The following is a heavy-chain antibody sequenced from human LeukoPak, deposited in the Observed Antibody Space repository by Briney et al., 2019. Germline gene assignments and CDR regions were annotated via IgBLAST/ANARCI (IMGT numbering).Heavy chain of an antibody. CDR1: GYTFTSYD. D-gene: IGHD7-27*01. CDR3: ARVPWGSGYYYYMDV. J-gene: IGHJ6*03. Sequence: ASVKVSCKASGYTFTSYDINWVRQATGQGLEWMGWISAYNGNTNYAQKLQGRVTMTTDTSTSTAYMELRSLRSDDTAVYYCARVPWGSGYYYYMDVWGKGTTVTVSS. V-gene: IGHV1-18*01. CDR2: ISAYNGNT.